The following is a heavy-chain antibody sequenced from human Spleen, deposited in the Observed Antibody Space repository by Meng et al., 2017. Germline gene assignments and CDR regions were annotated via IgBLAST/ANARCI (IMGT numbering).Heavy chain of an antibody. V-gene: IGHV3-7*01. D-gene: IGHD6-13*01. CDR3: ARIWYTAAAGDY. CDR1: GFTFNTYW. J-gene: IGHJ4*02. CDR2: IKQDGSGE. Sequence: GGSLRLSCAASGFTFNTYWMSWVRQAPGKGLEWVANIKQDGSGEYYVDSVKGRFTISRDNAKSSLYLQMNSLRAEDTAVYYCARIWYTAAAGDYRGQGTLVTVSS.